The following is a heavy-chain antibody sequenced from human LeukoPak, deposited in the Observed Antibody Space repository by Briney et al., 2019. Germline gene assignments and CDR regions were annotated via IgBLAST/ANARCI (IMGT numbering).Heavy chain of an antibody. D-gene: IGHD5-24*01. V-gene: IGHV4-34*01. CDR2: INHSGST. CDR1: GGSFSGYY. Sequence: SQTLSLTCAVYGGSFSGYYWSWIRQPPGKGLEWIGEINHSGSTNYNPSLKSRVTISVETSETQFPLKLSSVTAADTAVYYCARGGPKETWGQGTLVTVSS. CDR3: ARGGPKET. J-gene: IGHJ4*02.